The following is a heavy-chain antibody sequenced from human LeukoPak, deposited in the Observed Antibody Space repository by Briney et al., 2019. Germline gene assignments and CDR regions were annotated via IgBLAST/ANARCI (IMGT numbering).Heavy chain of an antibody. Sequence: GESLKISCKASGYTFTSYWIGWVRQLSGKGLEWMGIIYPGDSDTRYSPSFQGQVTISADKSISTAYLQWSSLKASDTAMYYCARQASGWYEVDYWGQGTLVTVSS. D-gene: IGHD6-19*01. CDR2: IYPGDSDT. CDR1: GYTFTSYW. V-gene: IGHV5-51*01. CDR3: ARQASGWYEVDY. J-gene: IGHJ4*02.